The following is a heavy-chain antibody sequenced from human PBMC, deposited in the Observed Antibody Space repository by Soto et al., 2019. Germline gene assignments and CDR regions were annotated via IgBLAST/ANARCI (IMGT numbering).Heavy chain of an antibody. CDR3: AKAQWLLGGDYFDS. J-gene: IGHJ4*02. Sequence: EVKLLESGGGLVQPGVSLRLSCAASGFIFGAYAMAWVRQAPGKGLEWVSGISDTVDTTYYADSVKGRFTISRDKSKNTLYLQMNSLRVEDTAIYFCAKAQWLLGGDYFDSWGQGTLVTVSS. V-gene: IGHV3-23*01. CDR1: GFIFGAYA. D-gene: IGHD6-19*01. CDR2: ISDTVDTT.